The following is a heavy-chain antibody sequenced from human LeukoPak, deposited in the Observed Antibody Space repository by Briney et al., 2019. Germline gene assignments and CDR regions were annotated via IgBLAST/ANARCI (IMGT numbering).Heavy chain of an antibody. D-gene: IGHD5-18*01. Sequence: SGTLSLTCTVSGGSISSYYWSWIRQPPGKGLEWIGYIYYSGSTNYNPSLKSRVTISVDTSKNQFSLKLSSVTAADTAVYYCARLQLGEEFDYWGQGTLVTVSS. CDR1: GGSISSYY. V-gene: IGHV4-59*08. J-gene: IGHJ4*02. CDR2: IYYSGST. CDR3: ARLQLGEEFDY.